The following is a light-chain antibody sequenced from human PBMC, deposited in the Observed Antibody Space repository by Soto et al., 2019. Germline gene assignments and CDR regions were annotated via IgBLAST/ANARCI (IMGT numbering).Light chain of an antibody. CDR3: QQTYSTYS. J-gene: IGKJ2*01. CDR1: QSVSTY. Sequence: DIQMSQSPPSLTASVGDRVTITCRASQSVSTYLNCYQQKPGKAPTLLISLISRRQSGVPSRFSGAGSETDFTLTITSLQPEDFATYFCQQTYSTYSFGQGTKVDIK. CDR2: LIS. V-gene: IGKV1-39*01.